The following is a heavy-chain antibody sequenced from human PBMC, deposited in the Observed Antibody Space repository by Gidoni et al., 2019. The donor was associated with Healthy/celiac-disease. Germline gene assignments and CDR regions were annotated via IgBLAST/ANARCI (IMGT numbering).Heavy chain of an antibody. CDR3: ARDLKEQWLASFDY. Sequence: VQLVESGGGLVQPGGSLRLSCAASGFTFSSYEMNWVSQAPGKGLEWVSYISSSGSTLYYADSLKGRFTISRDNAKNSLYLQMNSLRAEDTAVYYCARDLKEQWLASFDYWGQGTLVTVSS. J-gene: IGHJ4*02. CDR1: GFTFSSYE. CDR2: ISSSGSTL. D-gene: IGHD6-19*01. V-gene: IGHV3-48*03.